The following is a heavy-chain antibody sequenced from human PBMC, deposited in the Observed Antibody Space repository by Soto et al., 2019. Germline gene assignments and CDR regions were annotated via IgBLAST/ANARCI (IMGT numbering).Heavy chain of an antibody. V-gene: IGHV4-59*01. CDR3: ARSTVEMSTIFDH. CDR2: IYYSGTT. CDR1: GGSISSYY. Sequence: PSETLSLTCTVSGGSISSYYWSWIRQPPGKGLEWIGYIYYSGTTNYSPSLKSRVTISVDTSKNQFSLKLSSVTAADTAVYYCARSTVEMSTIFDHWGQGTLVTVSS. D-gene: IGHD1-1*01. J-gene: IGHJ5*02.